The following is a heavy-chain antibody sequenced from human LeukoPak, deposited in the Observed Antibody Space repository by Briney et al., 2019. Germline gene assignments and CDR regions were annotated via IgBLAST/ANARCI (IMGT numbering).Heavy chain of an antibody. CDR3: AKDKQQLVLSFAGWFDP. CDR2: ISGSGVNT. J-gene: IGHJ5*02. CDR1: RFTPSGYT. D-gene: IGHD6-13*01. Sequence: GGSLRLSCTPSRFTPSGYTMSWGRQGPQERHESGSAISGSGVNTYYAGTVKGRFTSSRDNSSNTLYLQINSLRADDTAAYYCAKDKQQLVLSFAGWFDPWGQGTLVTVSS. V-gene: IGHV3-23*01.